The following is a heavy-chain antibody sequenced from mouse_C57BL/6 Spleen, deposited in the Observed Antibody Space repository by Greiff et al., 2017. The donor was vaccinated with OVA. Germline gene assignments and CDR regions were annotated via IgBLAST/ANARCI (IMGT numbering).Heavy chain of an antibody. CDR2: IDPSDSET. CDR3: ARAELTPCARGY. V-gene: IGHV1-52*01. Sequence: QVQLQQPGAELVRPGSSVKLSCKASGYTFTSYWMHWVKQRPRQGLEWIGNIDPSDSETHYTQKFKDKATLTVDKSSSTAYMQLSSLTSEGSAVYYCARAELTPCARGYWGQGTSVTVSS. J-gene: IGHJ4*01. CDR1: GYTFTSYW.